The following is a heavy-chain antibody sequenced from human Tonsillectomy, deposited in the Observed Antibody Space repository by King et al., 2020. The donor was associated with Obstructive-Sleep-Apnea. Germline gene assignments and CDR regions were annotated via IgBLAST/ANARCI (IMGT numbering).Heavy chain of an antibody. CDR1: GFTFSDYY. Sequence: VQLVESGGGLVKPGGSLRLSCAASGFTFSDYYMSWIRQAPGKGLEWVSYISSSSSYTNYADSVKGRFTISRDNAKNSLYLQMNSLRAEDTAVYYCARDEGWYYDSSGPVDYWGQGTLVTVSS. V-gene: IGHV3-11*06. J-gene: IGHJ4*02. D-gene: IGHD3-22*01. CDR2: ISSSSSYT. CDR3: ARDEGWYYDSSGPVDY.